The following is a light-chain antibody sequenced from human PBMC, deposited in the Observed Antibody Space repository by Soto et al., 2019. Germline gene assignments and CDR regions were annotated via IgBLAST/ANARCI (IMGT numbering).Light chain of an antibody. CDR2: SAS. V-gene: IGKV3-20*01. J-gene: IGKJ4*01. CDR3: QQYGTSLFT. CDR1: QSVSSNY. Sequence: EIVLTQSPGTLSLSPGERATLSCRASQSVSSNYLAWYQQKPGQAPRLLIYSASYRATGIPDRFSGSGSGTDFTLTISRLEPEDFVVYYCQQYGTSLFTFGGGTKVEIK.